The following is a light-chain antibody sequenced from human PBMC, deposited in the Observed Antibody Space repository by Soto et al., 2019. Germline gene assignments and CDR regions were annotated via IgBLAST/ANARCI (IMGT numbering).Light chain of an antibody. CDR1: SSDVGSYNL. CDR2: EVN. V-gene: IGLV2-23*02. J-gene: IGLJ7*01. Sequence: QSALTQPASVSGSPGQSITISCTGTSSDVGSYNLVSWYQQHTTKAPKFMIYEVNKRPSGVSNRFSGSKSDNTASLTISGLQAEDEAEYYCCSYAGSSTLAVFGGGTQLTVL. CDR3: CSYAGSSTLAV.